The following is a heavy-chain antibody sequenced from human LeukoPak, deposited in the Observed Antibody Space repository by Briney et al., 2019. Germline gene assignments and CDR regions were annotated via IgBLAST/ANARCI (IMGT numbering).Heavy chain of an antibody. V-gene: IGHV1-69*01. CDR2: IIPIFGTA. J-gene: IGHJ4*02. Sequence: GASVKVSCKASGGTFSSYAISWVRQAPGQGLEWMGGIIPIFGTANYAQKFQGRVTITADEFTSTAYMELSSLRSEDTAVYYCAIAMVRGVIQYYFDYWGQGTLVTVSS. D-gene: IGHD3-10*01. CDR1: GGTFSSYA. CDR3: AIAMVRGVIQYYFDY.